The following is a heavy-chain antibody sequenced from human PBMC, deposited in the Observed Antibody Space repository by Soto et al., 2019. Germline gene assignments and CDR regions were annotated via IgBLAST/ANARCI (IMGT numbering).Heavy chain of an antibody. CDR3: ARGAVGITIFGVLVYFGY. J-gene: IGHJ4*02. Sequence: QVQLQESGPGLVKAPQTLSLTCTVSGDSISSRGYYWGWIRHHPGEGLEWIGYIYDSESIYYNPSFKGRVTISVDTSKTQFSLKLSAMTAADTAVYYCARGAVGITIFGVLVYFGYWGQGTLVTASS. CDR1: GDSISSRGYY. V-gene: IGHV4-31*03. D-gene: IGHD3-3*01. CDR2: IYDSESI.